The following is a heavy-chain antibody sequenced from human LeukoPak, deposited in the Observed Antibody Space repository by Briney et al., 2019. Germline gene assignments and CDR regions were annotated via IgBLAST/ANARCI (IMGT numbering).Heavy chain of an antibody. CDR3: ARGPHYYDSSGYWYFDY. Sequence: GASVKVSCKASGYTFTSYDINWVRQATGQGLEWMGWMNPNSGNTGCAQKFQGRVTMARNTSISTAYMELSSLRSEDTAVYYCARGPHYYDSSGYWYFDYWGQGTLVTVSS. D-gene: IGHD3-22*01. V-gene: IGHV1-8*01. J-gene: IGHJ4*02. CDR1: GYTFTSYD. CDR2: MNPNSGNT.